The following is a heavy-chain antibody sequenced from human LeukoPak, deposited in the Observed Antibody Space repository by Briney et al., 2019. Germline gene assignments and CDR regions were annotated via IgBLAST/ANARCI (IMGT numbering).Heavy chain of an antibody. D-gene: IGHD5-18*01. CDR2: ISPYNGNT. CDR3: ARVGDTAIPHFDY. V-gene: IGHV1-18*01. Sequence: LEWIXCISPYNGNTNYAQKLQGRVTTTTDTSTSTAYMELRSLRSDDTAVYYCARVGDTAIPHFDYWGQGTLVTVSS. J-gene: IGHJ4*02.